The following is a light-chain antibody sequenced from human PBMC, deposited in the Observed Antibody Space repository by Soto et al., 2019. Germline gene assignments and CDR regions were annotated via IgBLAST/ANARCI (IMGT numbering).Light chain of an antibody. J-gene: IGKJ1*01. CDR3: QQYYITPWT. Sequence: DIVMTQSPDSLAVSLGERATINCKSSQSVLYNSNNFLDWYQQKPGQPPKLLIYRASNRESGVPDRISGSGSGTDFTLTISSLQAEDVAVYYCQQYYITPWTFGQGTKVDI. CDR1: QSVLYNSNNF. CDR2: RAS. V-gene: IGKV4-1*01.